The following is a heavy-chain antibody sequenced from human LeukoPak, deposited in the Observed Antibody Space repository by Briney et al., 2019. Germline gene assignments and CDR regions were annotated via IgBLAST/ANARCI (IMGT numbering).Heavy chain of an antibody. CDR3: AKWNHDSSGYYDDAFDI. V-gene: IGHV3-23*01. Sequence: GGSLRLSCAASGFTFSSYAMSWVRQPPGKGLEWVSAVSNSGGTTYYADSVKGRFTISRDNSKNTLFLQMNSLRAEDTAVYYCAKWNHDSSGYYDDAFDIWGQGTMVTVSS. CDR2: VSNSGGTT. J-gene: IGHJ3*02. CDR1: GFTFSSYA. D-gene: IGHD3-22*01.